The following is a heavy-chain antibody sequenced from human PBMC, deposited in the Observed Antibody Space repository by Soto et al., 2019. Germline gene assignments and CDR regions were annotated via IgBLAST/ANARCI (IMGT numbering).Heavy chain of an antibody. CDR3: ARGTVSLADRQDQDAFHI. D-gene: IGHD2-15*01. J-gene: IGHJ3*02. CDR1: DYTFAGNG. V-gene: IGHV1-18*01. CDR2: ISADGYT. Sequence: ASVKVSCKTSDYTFAGNGISWVRQAPGQGLQWMGWISADGYTNYAQRFQGRVTMTTDTSTSAAYMELRSLISDDTAVYYCARGTVSLADRQDQDAFHIWGQGTMVTVSS.